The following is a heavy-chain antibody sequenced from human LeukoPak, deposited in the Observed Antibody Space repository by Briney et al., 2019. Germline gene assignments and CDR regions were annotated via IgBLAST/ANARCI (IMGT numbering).Heavy chain of an antibody. Sequence: ASVKVSCKASGYTFTGYYMHWVRQAPGQGLEWMGWINPNSGGTNYAQKFQGRVTMTRDTSISTAYMELSRLRSDDTAVYYCARDSPNSSSWYSWFDPWGQGTLVTVSS. CDR2: INPNSGGT. CDR1: GYTFTGYY. D-gene: IGHD6-13*01. J-gene: IGHJ5*02. CDR3: ARDSPNSSSWYSWFDP. V-gene: IGHV1-2*02.